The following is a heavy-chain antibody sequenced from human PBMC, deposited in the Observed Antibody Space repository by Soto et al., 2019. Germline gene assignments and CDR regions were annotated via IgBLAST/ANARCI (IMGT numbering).Heavy chain of an antibody. D-gene: IGHD6-19*01. Sequence: QVQLQESGPGLVKPSETLSLTCTVSGGSISSYYWSWIRQPAGKGLEWIGRIYTSGSTNYNPSLKSRVTMSVDTSTNQFSLKLSSVTAADTAVYYCAREGSSGWYDWDNWFDPWGQGTLVTVSS. CDR2: IYTSGST. J-gene: IGHJ5*02. V-gene: IGHV4-4*07. CDR3: AREGSSGWYDWDNWFDP. CDR1: GGSISSYY.